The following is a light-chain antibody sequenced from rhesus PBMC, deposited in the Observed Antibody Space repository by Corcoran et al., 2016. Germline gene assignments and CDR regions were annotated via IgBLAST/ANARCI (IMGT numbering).Light chain of an antibody. CDR2: AAS. CDR1: QGISSY. Sequence: DIQMTQSPSSLSASVGDRVTITCRASQGISSYLAWYQQKPGKAPKLLIYAASTLQSGVPSRFSGSGSWTGFTLTISSLQPEDVATYYCQQHNSYPYSFGQGTKVEIK. CDR3: QQHNSYPYS. V-gene: IGKV1-25*01. J-gene: IGKJ2*01.